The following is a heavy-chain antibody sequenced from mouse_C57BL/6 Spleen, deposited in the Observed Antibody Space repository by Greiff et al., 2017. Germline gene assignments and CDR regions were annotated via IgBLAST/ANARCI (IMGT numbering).Heavy chain of an antibody. CDR2: ISYDGSN. J-gene: IGHJ4*01. V-gene: IGHV3-6*01. D-gene: IGHD4-1*01. CDR3: ARYLTGTLDAMDY. Sequence: EVQLQQSGPGLVKPSQSLSLTCSVTGYSITSGYYWNWIRQFPGNKLEWMGYISYDGSNNYNPSLKNRISITRDTSKNQFFLKLNSVTTEDTATYYCARYLTGTLDAMDYWGQGTSVTVSS. CDR1: GYSITSGYY.